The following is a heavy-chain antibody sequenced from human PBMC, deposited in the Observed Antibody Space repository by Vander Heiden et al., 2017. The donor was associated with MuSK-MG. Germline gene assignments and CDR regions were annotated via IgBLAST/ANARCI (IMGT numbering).Heavy chain of an antibody. D-gene: IGHD6-13*01. J-gene: IGHJ3*02. CDR3: AKQMGQLGPFDAFDI. V-gene: IGHV3-23*01. Sequence: EVQLLESGGGLVQPGGSLRLSCAASGFPFSSYAMGGVRQDPGKGLEWVSAISGRGGSTYYADSVKGRFTISRDNSKNTLYLQMNSLRAEDTAVYYCAKQMGQLGPFDAFDIWGQGTMGTVSS. CDR2: ISGRGGST. CDR1: GFPFSSYA.